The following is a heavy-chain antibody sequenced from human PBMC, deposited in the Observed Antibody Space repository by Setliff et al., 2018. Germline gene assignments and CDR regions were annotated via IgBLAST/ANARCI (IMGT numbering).Heavy chain of an antibody. Sequence: ASVKVSCKASGGTFSSYAISWVRQAPGQGLEWMGGIIPILGIANYAQKFQGRVTITADESTSTAYMELSSLRSEDTAVYYCAREEVDRAYAFDIWGQGTMVTVSS. V-gene: IGHV1-69*10. CDR2: IIPILGIA. J-gene: IGHJ3*02. CDR3: AREEVDRAYAFDI. D-gene: IGHD2-15*01. CDR1: GGTFSSYA.